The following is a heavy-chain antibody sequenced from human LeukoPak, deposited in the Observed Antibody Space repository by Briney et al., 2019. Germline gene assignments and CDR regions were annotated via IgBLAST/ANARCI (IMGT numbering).Heavy chain of an antibody. J-gene: IGHJ1*01. Sequence: PSETMSLTCTVSGRSISTDYWNWNRQPPGKGLEWIGYIYHSGSTNYNPSLQSRVTISVDTSKNQFSLNLNSVTAADTAVYYCARGGAARLHFQNWGQGTLVTVSS. CDR1: GRSISTDY. V-gene: IGHV4-59*01. CDR3: ARGGAARLHFQN. CDR2: IYHSGST. D-gene: IGHD6-6*01.